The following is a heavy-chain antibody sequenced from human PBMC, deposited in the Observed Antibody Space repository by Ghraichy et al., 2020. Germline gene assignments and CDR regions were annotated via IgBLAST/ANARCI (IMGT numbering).Heavy chain of an antibody. CDR1: GFEFSGNA. CDR2: IGSDLYP. Sequence: GGSLRLSCAATGFEFSGNAMNWVRQAPGKGPEWVASIGSDLYPHYIRSVRGRFTVSRDNSNNMLYLQMNNLRVEDTALYYCAKDIYQYASDFWGQGTLVTVSS. CDR3: AKDIYQYASDF. V-gene: IGHV3-23*01. D-gene: IGHD2-8*01. J-gene: IGHJ4*02.